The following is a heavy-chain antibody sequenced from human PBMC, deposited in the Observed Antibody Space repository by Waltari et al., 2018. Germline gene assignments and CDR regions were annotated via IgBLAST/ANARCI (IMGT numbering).Heavy chain of an antibody. V-gene: IGHV4-59*01. CDR1: GGSISSYY. Sequence: QVQLQESGPGLVKPSETLSLTCTVSGGSISSYYWSWIRQPPGKGLEWIGYIYYSGRTNYNPSLKSRVTISVDTSKNQFSLKLSSVTAADTAVYYCARVFGNCGGDCYYFDYWGQGTLVTVSS. CDR2: IYYSGRT. J-gene: IGHJ4*02. D-gene: IGHD2-21*01. CDR3: ARVFGNCGGDCYYFDY.